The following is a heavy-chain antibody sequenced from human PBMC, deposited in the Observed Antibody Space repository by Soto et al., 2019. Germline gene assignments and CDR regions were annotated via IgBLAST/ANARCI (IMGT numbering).Heavy chain of an antibody. CDR2: INAGNGNT. J-gene: IGHJ2*01. CDR3: AREGTYWYFDL. V-gene: IGHV1-3*05. CDR1: GYTFTSYA. Sequence: QVQLVQSGAEEKKPGASVKVSCKASGYTFTSYAMHWVRQAPGQRLEWMGWINAGNGNTKYSQKFQGRVTITRDTSASTAYMELRSLRSEDTAVYYCAREGTYWYFDLWGRGTLVTVSS. D-gene: IGHD3-10*01.